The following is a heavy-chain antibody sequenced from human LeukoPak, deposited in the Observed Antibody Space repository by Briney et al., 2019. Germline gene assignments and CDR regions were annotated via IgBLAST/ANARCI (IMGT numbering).Heavy chain of an antibody. V-gene: IGHV4-59*01. J-gene: IGHJ4*02. CDR3: ARGHRDMDY. CDR2: IFYTGST. CDR1: GGSISSYY. D-gene: IGHD3-10*01. Sequence: SETLSLTCTVSGGSISSYYWSWIRQPPGKGLEWIGYIFYTGSTNYNPSLKSRLTISVDTSNNHFSLKLTSVTAADTAVYFCARGHRDMDYWGQGTLVTVSS.